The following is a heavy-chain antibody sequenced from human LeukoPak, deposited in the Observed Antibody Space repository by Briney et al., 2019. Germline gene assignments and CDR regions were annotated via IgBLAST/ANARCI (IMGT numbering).Heavy chain of an antibody. J-gene: IGHJ4*02. CDR1: GGSFSGCY. Sequence: SETLSLTCAVYGGSFSGCYWSWIRQPPGKGLEWIGEINHSGSTNYNPSLKSRVTISVDTSKNQFSLKLSSVTAADTAVYYCARGHQYWGQGTLVTVSS. CDR3: ARGHQY. CDR2: INHSGST. V-gene: IGHV4-34*01.